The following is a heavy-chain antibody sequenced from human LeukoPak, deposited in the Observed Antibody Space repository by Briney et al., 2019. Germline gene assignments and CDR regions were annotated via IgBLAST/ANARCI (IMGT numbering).Heavy chain of an antibody. CDR1: GFTFRDYD. J-gene: IGHJ6*04. Sequence: PVRSLRLSCAASGFTFRDYDMSWIRQAPVKGLEWVSYISSSGSTIYYADSVKGRFTISRDNAKNSLYLQMNSLRAEDTAVYYCARGNYYDGMDVWGKGPTVTVSS. D-gene: IGHD3-22*01. CDR3: ARGNYYDGMDV. CDR2: ISSSGSTI. V-gene: IGHV3-11*01.